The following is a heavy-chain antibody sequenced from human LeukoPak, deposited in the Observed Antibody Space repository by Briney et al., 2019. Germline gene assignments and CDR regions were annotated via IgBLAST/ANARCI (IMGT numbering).Heavy chain of an antibody. CDR3: ARDNWNYGSSLDV. J-gene: IGHJ6*02. V-gene: IGHV4-59*01. Sequence: SETLSLTCTVSGGSISSYYWSWIRQPPGKGLEWIGYIYYSGSTNYNPSLKSRVTISVDTSKNQFSLKLSSVTAADTAVYYCARDNWNYGSSLDVWGQGTTVTVSS. CDR2: IYYSGST. CDR1: GGSISSYY. D-gene: IGHD1-7*01.